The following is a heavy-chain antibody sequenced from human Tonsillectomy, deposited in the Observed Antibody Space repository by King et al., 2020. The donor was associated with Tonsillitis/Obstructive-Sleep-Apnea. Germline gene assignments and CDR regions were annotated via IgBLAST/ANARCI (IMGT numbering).Heavy chain of an antibody. J-gene: IGHJ4*02. CDR1: GGSISSTNYY. CDR3: AGRSPKRDYYGSGSYEYYFDY. D-gene: IGHD3-10*01. CDR2: IYYSGST. V-gene: IGHV4-39*01. Sequence: QLQESGPGLVKPSETLSLTCTVSGGSISSTNYYWGWIRQPPGKGLEWIGSIYYSGSTYYNPSLKSRVTISVDTSKNQFSLKLSSATAADTAVYYCAGRSPKRDYYGSGSYEYYFDYWGQGTLVTVSS.